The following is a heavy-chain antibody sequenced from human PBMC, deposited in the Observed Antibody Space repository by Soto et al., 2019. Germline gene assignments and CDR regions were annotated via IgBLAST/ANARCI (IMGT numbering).Heavy chain of an antibody. V-gene: IGHV1-18*01. Sequence: ASVKVSCRASGYTFTSYAISWVRQAPGQGLEWMGRISTYNGNTNYAQKLQGRVTLTTDTSTSTAYMELRSLRSDDTAVYYCARDAGTDWFDPWGQGTLVTVYS. CDR1: GYTFTSYA. D-gene: IGHD6-13*01. J-gene: IGHJ5*02. CDR3: ARDAGTDWFDP. CDR2: ISTYNGNT.